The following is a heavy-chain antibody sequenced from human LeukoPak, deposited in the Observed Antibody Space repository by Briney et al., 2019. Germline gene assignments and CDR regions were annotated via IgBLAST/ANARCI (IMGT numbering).Heavy chain of an antibody. CDR1: GDSISSYY. J-gene: IGHJ4*02. Sequence: SETLSLTCTVSGDSISSYYWSWIRQPPGKGLEWIGYIHYSGSTNYNPSLKSRVTISVDTSKNQFSLRLSSVTAADAAVYYCARVTGYIVEDYFDYWGQGTLVTVSS. CDR3: ARVTGYIVEDYFDY. CDR2: IHYSGST. V-gene: IGHV4-59*01. D-gene: IGHD3-22*01.